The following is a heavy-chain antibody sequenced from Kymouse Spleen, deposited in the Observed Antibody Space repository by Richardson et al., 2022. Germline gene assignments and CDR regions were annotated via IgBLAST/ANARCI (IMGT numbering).Heavy chain of an antibody. Sequence: QVQLVESGGGVVQPGRSLRLSCAASGFTFSSYGMHWVRQAPGKGLEWVAVIWYDGSNKYYADSVKGRFTISRDNSKNTLYLQMNSLRAEDTAVYYCARDEVELRPMDVWGQGTTVTVSS. CDR2: IWYDGSNK. J-gene: IGHJ6*02. CDR1: GFTFSSYG. V-gene: IGHV3-33*01. D-gene: IGHD1-7*01. CDR3: ARDEVELRPMDV.